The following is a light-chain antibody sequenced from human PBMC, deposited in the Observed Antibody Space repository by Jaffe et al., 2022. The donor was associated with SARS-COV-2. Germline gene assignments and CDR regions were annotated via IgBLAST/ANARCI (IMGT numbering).Light chain of an antibody. Sequence: QSGLTQPPSASGTPGQTVTISCSGSSSNIGSNYVYWYQQLPRTAPKLLIYTNNQRPSGVPDRFSGSKSGTSASLAIRGLRSEDEGDYYCAVWDDSLSGIIFGGGTKLTVL. J-gene: IGLJ2*01. CDR2: TNN. CDR1: SSNIGSNY. CDR3: AVWDDSLSGII. V-gene: IGLV1-47*01.